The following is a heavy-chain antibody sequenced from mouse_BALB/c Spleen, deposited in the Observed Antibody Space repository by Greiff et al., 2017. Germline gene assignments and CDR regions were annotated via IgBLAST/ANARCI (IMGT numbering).Heavy chain of an antibody. CDR3: ARDSGSSRPYWYFDV. V-gene: IGHV3-6*02. D-gene: IGHD1-1*01. J-gene: IGHJ1*01. Sequence: EVKLVESGPGLVKPSQSLSLTCSVTGYSITSGYYWNWIRQFPGNKLEWMGYISYDGSNNYNPSLKNRISITRDTSKNQFFLKLNSVTTEDTATYYCARDSGSSRPYWYFDVWGAGTTVTVSS. CDR2: ISYDGSN. CDR1: GYSITSGYY.